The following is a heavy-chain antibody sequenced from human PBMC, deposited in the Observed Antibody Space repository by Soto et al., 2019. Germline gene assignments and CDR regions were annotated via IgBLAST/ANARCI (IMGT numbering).Heavy chain of an antibody. J-gene: IGHJ6*03. CDR1: GFTFSTYA. CDR2: ISGSGGST. Sequence: GGSLRLSCVASGFTFSTYAMSWVRQAPGEGLEWVSRISGSGGSTYYADSVKGRFTISRDNSKNTLYLQMNSLTAEDTAVYYCAKDVELAGSGWYYYYMDVWGKGTTVTVSS. CDR3: AKDVELAGSGWYYYYMDV. D-gene: IGHD6-19*01. V-gene: IGHV3-23*01.